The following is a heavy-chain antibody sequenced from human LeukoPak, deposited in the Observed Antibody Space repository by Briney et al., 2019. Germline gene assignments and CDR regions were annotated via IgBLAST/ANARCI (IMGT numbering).Heavy chain of an antibody. V-gene: IGHV4-59*11. CDR2: IYYSGRT. CDR3: ARVTVTPLGYYYYYMDV. Sequence: SETLSLTCTVSGGSISSHYGSWIRQPPGKGLEWIGYIYYSGRTNYNPSLKSRVTISVDKSKNQFSLKLSSVTAADTAVYYCARVTVTPLGYYYYYMDVWGKGTTVTVSS. D-gene: IGHD4-17*01. CDR1: GGSISSHY. J-gene: IGHJ6*03.